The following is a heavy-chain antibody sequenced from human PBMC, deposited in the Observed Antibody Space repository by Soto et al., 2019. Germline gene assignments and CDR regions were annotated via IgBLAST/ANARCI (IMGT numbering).Heavy chain of an antibody. D-gene: IGHD6-19*01. V-gene: IGHV3-30*18. CDR2: ISYDGSNK. J-gene: IGHJ4*02. CDR3: AKGKYSSGWQVYYFDY. CDR1: GFTFSSYG. Sequence: GGSLRLSCAASGFTFSSYGMHWVRQAPGKGLEWVAVISYDGSNKYYADSVKGRFTISRDNSKNTLYLQMNSLRAEDTAVYYCAKGKYSSGWQVYYFDYWGQGTLVTVPQ.